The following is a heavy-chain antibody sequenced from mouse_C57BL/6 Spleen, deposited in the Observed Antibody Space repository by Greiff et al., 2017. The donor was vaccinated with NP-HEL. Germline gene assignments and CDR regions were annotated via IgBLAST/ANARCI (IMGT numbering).Heavy chain of an antibody. CDR3: ARGGFLRRRILYAMDY. J-gene: IGHJ4*01. CDR2: IDPSDSYT. V-gene: IGHV1-59*01. Sequence: QVQLQQSGAELVRPGTSVKLSCKASGYTFTSYWMHWVKQRPGQGLEWIGVIDPSDSYTNYNQKFKGKATLTVDTSSSTAYMQLSSLTSEDSAVYYCARGGFLRRRILYAMDYWGQGTSVTVSS. D-gene: IGHD2-12*01. CDR1: GYTFTSYW.